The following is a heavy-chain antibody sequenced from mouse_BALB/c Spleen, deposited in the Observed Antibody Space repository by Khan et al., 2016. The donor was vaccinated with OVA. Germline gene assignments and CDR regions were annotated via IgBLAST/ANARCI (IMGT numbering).Heavy chain of an antibody. CDR2: IYPSDSYT. CDR1: GYTFTNSW. J-gene: IGHJ2*01. CDR3: TGGDPGNFDY. V-gene: IGHV1-69*02. D-gene: IGHD2-13*01. Sequence: QVQLQQSGAELVRPGASVNLSCKASGYTFTNSWINWVKQRPGQGLEWIGNIYPSDSYTNYNQNFKDKATLTVDKSSSPAYMRLSSPTSDDSAVYCCTGGDPGNFDYWGHGTTLTVSS.